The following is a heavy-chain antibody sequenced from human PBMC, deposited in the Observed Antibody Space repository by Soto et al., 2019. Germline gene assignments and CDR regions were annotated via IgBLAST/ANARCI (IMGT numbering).Heavy chain of an antibody. V-gene: IGHV1-69*12. CDR3: ARGPCGMMLDYGMDV. CDR2: IIPFFGQP. CDR1: GDSFKTSA. Sequence: QVQLVQSGAEVRKPGSSVKVSCKASGDSFKTSAISWVRQAPGQGLEWMGGIIPFFGQPNYAQRLPDRVTMTADESTNTVYMELSSLRSDDTAVYYCARGPCGMMLDYGMDVWGQGTTVTVSS. J-gene: IGHJ6*02. D-gene: IGHD2-21*01.